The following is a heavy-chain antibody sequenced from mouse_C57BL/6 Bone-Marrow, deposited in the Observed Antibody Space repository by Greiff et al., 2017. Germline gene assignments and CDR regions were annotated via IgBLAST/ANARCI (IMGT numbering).Heavy chain of an antibody. Sequence: QVQLKQPGAELVRPGSSVKLSCKASGYTFTSYWMHWVKQRPIQGLEWIGNIDPSDSETHYNQKFKDKATLTVDKSSSTAYMQLSSLTSEDSAVYYCARSEYSNYVSMDYWGQGTSVTVSS. V-gene: IGHV1-52*01. CDR1: GYTFTSYW. D-gene: IGHD2-5*01. CDR3: ARSEYSNYVSMDY. J-gene: IGHJ4*01. CDR2: IDPSDSET.